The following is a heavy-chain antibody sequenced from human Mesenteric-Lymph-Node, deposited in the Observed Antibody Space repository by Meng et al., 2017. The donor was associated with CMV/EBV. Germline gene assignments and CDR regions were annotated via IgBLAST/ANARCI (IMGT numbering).Heavy chain of an antibody. J-gene: IGHJ6*02. CDR3: ARDMRYDFWSGFYAMDV. D-gene: IGHD3-3*01. Sequence: GESLKISCAASGFTFGDHWMHWVRQAPGKGLVWVSRISSDGGSTSNADSVKGRFTISRDNAKNTLYLQMNSLRAEDTAVYFCARDMRYDFWSGFYAMDVWGQGTTVTVSS. V-gene: IGHV3-74*01. CDR1: GFTFGDHW. CDR2: ISSDGGST.